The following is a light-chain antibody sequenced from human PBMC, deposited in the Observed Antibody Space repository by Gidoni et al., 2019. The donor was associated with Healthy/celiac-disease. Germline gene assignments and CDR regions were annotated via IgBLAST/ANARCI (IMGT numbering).Light chain of an antibody. CDR1: QSVNRY. CDR3: QQRSNWPRVT. Sequence: EIVLTQSPASRSSSPGVIATLSCRARQSVNRYLAWYQQIPGQAPRLLIYDASSGSGTDFTLTISSLEPEDFAVYYCQQRSNWPRVTFGGGTKVEIK. CDR2: DAS. J-gene: IGKJ4*01. V-gene: IGKV3-11*01.